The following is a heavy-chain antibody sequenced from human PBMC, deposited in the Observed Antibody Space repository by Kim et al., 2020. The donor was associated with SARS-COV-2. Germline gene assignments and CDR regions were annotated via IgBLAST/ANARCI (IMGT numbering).Heavy chain of an antibody. CDR1: GYTFTSYA. CDR3: ARAGRDDYPPHYYFDY. J-gene: IGHJ4*02. Sequence: ASVKVSCKASGYTFTSYAMHWVRQAPGQRLEWMGWINAGNGNTKYSQKFQGRVTITRDTSASTGYMELSSLRSEDTAVYYCARAGRDDYPPHYYFDYWGQGTLVTVSS. CDR2: INAGNGNT. D-gene: IGHD2-21*01. V-gene: IGHV1-3*01.